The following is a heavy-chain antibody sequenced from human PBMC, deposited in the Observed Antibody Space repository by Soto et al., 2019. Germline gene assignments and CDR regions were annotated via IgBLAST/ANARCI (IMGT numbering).Heavy chain of an antibody. CDR2: ISYDGSNK. V-gene: IGHV3-30-3*01. Sequence: QVQLLESGGGVVQPGRSLRLSCAASGFTFSSYAMHWVRQAPGKGLEWVAVISYDGSNKYYADSVKGRFTISRDNSKNTLYLQMNSLRAEDTAVYYCAGGHDFSLADYYYYGMDVWGQGTTVTVSS. D-gene: IGHD2-21*02. CDR1: GFTFSSYA. J-gene: IGHJ6*02. CDR3: AGGHDFSLADYYYYGMDV.